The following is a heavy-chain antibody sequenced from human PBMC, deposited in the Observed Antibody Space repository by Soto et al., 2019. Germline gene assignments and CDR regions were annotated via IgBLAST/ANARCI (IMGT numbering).Heavy chain of an antibody. CDR2: ISYDGSNK. D-gene: IGHD3-3*01. J-gene: IGHJ4*02. V-gene: IGHV3-30-3*01. CDR1: GFTFSSYA. Sequence: GGSLRLSCAASGFTFSSYAMHWVRQAPGKGLEWVAVISYDGSNKYYADSVKGRFTISRDNSKNTMYLQMNSLRAEDTAVYYCARTTYYDFWSGYYIWGQGTLVTVSS. CDR3: ARTTYYDFWSGYYI.